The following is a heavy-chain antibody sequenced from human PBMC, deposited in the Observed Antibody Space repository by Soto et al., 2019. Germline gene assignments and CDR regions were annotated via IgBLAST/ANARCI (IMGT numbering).Heavy chain of an antibody. D-gene: IGHD6-13*01. J-gene: IGHJ3*02. CDR3: ARDGQQPGHDAFDI. V-gene: IGHV3-33*01. Sequence: GGSLRLSCAASGFTFSSYGMHWFRQAPGKGLEWVAVIWYDGSNKYYADSVKGRFTISRDNSKNTLYLQMNSLRAEDTAVYYCARDGQQPGHDAFDIWGQGTMVTVSS. CDR1: GFTFSSYG. CDR2: IWYDGSNK.